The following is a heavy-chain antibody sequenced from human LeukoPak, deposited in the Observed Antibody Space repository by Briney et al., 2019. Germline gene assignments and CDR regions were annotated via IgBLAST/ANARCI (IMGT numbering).Heavy chain of an antibody. CDR1: GFTFSSYA. J-gene: IGHJ4*02. D-gene: IGHD3-10*01. V-gene: IGHV3-23*01. CDR2: ISGSGGST. CDR3: AKGTYYYGSGSYFDY. Sequence: GGSLRLSCAASGFTFSSYAMSWVRQAPGKGLEWVSAISGSGGSTYYADSVKGRFTISRDNSENTLYLQMNSLRAEDTAVYYCAKGTYYYGSGSYFDYWGQGTLVTVSS.